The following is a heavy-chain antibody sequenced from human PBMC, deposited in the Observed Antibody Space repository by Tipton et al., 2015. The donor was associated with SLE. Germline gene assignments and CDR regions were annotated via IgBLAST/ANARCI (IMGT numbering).Heavy chain of an antibody. CDR2: IYYSGST. CDR3: ARRYCGGDCSSAGYWYFDL. CDR1: GGSINSYY. Sequence: TLSLTCTVSGGSINSYYWSWMRQPPGKGLEWIGYIYYSGSTNYNPSLKSRVTISVDTSKNQFSLKLTSVTAVDTAVYYCARRYCGGDCSSAGYWYFDLWGRGTLVTVSS. J-gene: IGHJ2*01. D-gene: IGHD2-21*01. V-gene: IGHV4-59*01.